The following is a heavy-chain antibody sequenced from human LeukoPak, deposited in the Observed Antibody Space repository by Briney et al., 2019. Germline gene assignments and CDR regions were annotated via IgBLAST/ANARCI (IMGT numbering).Heavy chain of an antibody. CDR2: INPNSGGT. V-gene: IGHV1-2*02. CDR1: GYTFTGYY. D-gene: IGHD6-13*01. CDR3: ARVPTSSSWYTVGDY. J-gene: IGHJ4*02. Sequence: ASVKVSCKASGYTFTGYYMHWVRQAPGQGLEWMGWINPNSGGTNYAQKFQGRVTMTRDTSISTAYMELSRLRSDDPAVYYRARVPTSSSWYTVGDYWGQGTLVTVSS.